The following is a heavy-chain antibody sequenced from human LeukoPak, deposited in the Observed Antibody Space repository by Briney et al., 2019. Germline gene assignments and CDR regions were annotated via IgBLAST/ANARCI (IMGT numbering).Heavy chain of an antibody. CDR2: IYYSGNT. CDR1: GGSINSYY. Sequence: SETLSLTCTVSGGSINSYYWSWIRQPPGKGLEWIGYIYYSGNTNYNPSLKSRVTISVDTSKNQFSLKLSSVTAADTAVYYCARGLIAAREYYFDSWGQGTLVTVSS. CDR3: ARGLIAAREYYFDS. D-gene: IGHD6-6*01. V-gene: IGHV4-59*01. J-gene: IGHJ4*02.